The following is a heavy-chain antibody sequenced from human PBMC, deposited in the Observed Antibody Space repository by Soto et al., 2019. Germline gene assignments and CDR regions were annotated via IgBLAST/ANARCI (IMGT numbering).Heavy chain of an antibody. CDR3: ARALIQLWLVDAFDI. J-gene: IGHJ3*02. D-gene: IGHD5-18*01. V-gene: IGHV4-30-4*01. Sequence: QVQLQESGPGLVKPSQTLSLTCTVSGGSISSGDYYWRWIRQPPGKGLEWNGYIDYSGSTYYNPSLKSRVTISVDTSKNQFSLKLISVTAADTAVYYCARALIQLWLVDAFDIWGQGTMVTVSS. CDR1: GGSISSGDYY. CDR2: IDYSGST.